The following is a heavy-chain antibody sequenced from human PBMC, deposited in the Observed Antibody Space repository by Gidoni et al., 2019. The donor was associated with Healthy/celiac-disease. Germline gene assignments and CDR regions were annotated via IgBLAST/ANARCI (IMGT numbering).Heavy chain of an antibody. V-gene: IGHV4-34*01. Sequence: QVQLQQWGAGLFQPSETLSLTSAVYGGSFSGYYRSWIRQPPGKGLEWIGEINHGGSTNYNPSLKSRVTISVDTSMNQFSLKLSSVTAADTAVYYCARVAGRCMDVWGQGTTVTVSS. D-gene: IGHD6-19*01. CDR3: ARVAGRCMDV. J-gene: IGHJ6*02. CDR2: INHGGST. CDR1: GGSFSGYY.